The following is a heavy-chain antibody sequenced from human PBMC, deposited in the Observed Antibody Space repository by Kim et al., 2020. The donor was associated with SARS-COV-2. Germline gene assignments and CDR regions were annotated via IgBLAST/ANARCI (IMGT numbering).Heavy chain of an antibody. Sequence: GGSLRLSCTASGFTFGDYAMSWFRQAPGKGLEWVGFIRSKAYGGTTEYAASVKGRFTISRDDSKSIAYLQMNSLKTEDTAVYYCTRGFVVVPAAIRVPWFDPWGQGTLVTVSS. V-gene: IGHV3-49*03. CDR1: GFTFGDYA. D-gene: IGHD2-2*01. J-gene: IGHJ5*02. CDR2: IRSKAYGGTT. CDR3: TRGFVVVPAAIRVPWFDP.